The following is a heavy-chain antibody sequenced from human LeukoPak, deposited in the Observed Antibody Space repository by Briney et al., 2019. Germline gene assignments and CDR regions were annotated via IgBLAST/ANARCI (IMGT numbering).Heavy chain of an antibody. CDR3: ARNPDWEQLVTMDY. Sequence: PGRSLRLSWAAAGFTFSSYAMHWVRHAPGKGLEWVAVISYDGSNNYYADSVKGRFTISLDNSKKTLYLQMNSLRAEDTAVYYCARNPDWEQLVTMDYWGQGTLVTVSS. J-gene: IGHJ4*02. CDR2: ISYDGSNN. D-gene: IGHD6-6*01. CDR1: GFTFSSYA. V-gene: IGHV3-30-3*01.